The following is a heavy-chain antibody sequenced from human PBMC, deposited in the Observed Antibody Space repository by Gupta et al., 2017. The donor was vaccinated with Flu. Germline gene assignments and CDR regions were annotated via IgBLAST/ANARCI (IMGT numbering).Heavy chain of an antibody. CDR3: ARDPILIRTAEYGMDV. CDR1: GYTFTSYY. CDR2: INPSGGST. J-gene: IGHJ6*02. D-gene: IGHD1-1*01. Sequence: QVQLVQSGAEVKKPGASVKVSCKASGYTFTSYYMHWVRQAPGQGLEWMGIINPSGGSTSYAQKFQGRVTMTRDTSTSTVYMELSSLRSEDTAVYYCARDPILIRTAEYGMDVWGQGTTVTVSS. V-gene: IGHV1-46*01.